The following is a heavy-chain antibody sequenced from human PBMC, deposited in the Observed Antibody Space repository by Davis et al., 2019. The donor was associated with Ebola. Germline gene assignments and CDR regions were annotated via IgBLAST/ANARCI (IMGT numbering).Heavy chain of an antibody. Sequence: SVKVSCKASGGTFSSYSISWVRQAPGEGLEWMGGIIPMFDTTNYAQKFQGRVTITADESTSIAYMYLSSLRSEDTAVYHCARGRTPSPDYDFWSDYSPSHQYYYSLDVWGQGTTVTVSS. CDR1: GGTFSSYS. V-gene: IGHV1-69*13. CDR3: ARGRTPSPDYDFWSDYSPSHQYYYSLDV. J-gene: IGHJ6*02. CDR2: IIPMFDTT. D-gene: IGHD3-3*01.